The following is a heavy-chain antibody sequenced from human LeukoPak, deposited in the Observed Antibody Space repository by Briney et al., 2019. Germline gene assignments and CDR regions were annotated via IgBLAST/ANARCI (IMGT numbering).Heavy chain of an antibody. D-gene: IGHD3-16*01. V-gene: IGHV1-2*02. CDR2: INPNSGDT. CDR3: ATQRGSYLWGTDFDY. Sequence: ASVKVSCKASGYTFTGCYMHWVRQAPGQGLAWMAWINPNSGDTKYAQKFQGRVTMTRDTSISTAYMELSRLRSDDTAVYYCATQRGSYLWGTDFDYWGQGTLVTVSS. CDR1: GYTFTGCY. J-gene: IGHJ4*02.